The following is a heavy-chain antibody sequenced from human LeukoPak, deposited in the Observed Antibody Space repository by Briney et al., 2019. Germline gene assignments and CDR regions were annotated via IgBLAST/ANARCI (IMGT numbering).Heavy chain of an antibody. J-gene: IGHJ4*02. V-gene: IGHV3-7*01. CDR3: TRGWRLIDY. CDR2: IKQDGSEK. D-gene: IGHD2-21*01. CDR1: GFTFSSYL. Sequence: GGSLRLSCAASGFTFSSYLMSWVRQAPGKGLEWVANIKQDGSEKYYVDSVKGRSTISRDNAKNSLYLQMNSLRAEDTAVYYCTRGWRLIDYWGQGTLVTVSS.